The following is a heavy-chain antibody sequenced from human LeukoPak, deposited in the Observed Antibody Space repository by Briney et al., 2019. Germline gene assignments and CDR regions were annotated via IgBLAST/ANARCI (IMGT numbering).Heavy chain of an antibody. J-gene: IGHJ4*02. CDR2: IYHSGST. CDR1: GGSISSGGYY. Sequence: PSQTLSLTCTVSGGSISSGGYYWSWIRQPPGKGLEWIGYIYHSGSTYYNPSLKSRVTISVDRSKNQFSLKLSSVTAADTAVYYCASEWVVGRYYFDYWGQGTLVTVSS. CDR3: ASEWVVGRYYFDY. D-gene: IGHD1-26*01. V-gene: IGHV4-30-2*01.